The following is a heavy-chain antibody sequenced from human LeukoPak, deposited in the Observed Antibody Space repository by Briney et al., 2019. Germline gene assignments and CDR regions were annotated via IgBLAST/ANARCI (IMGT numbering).Heavy chain of an antibody. Sequence: NPGGCLRLSCAASGFTFRSYSMTWVRQAPGKGLGWVSYISSSSSTIYYADSVKGRFTISRDNAKNSLYLQMNSLRAEDTAVYYCATGHSDIVVVPAAYYFDYWGQGTLVTVSS. D-gene: IGHD2-2*01. CDR2: ISSSSSTI. CDR3: ATGHSDIVVVPAAYYFDY. J-gene: IGHJ4*02. CDR1: GFTFRSYS. V-gene: IGHV3-48*01.